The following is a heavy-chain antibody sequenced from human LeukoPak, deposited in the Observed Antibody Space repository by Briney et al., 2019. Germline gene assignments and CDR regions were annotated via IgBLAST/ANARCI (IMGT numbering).Heavy chain of an antibody. CDR2: IYTSGST. D-gene: IGHD3-3*01. J-gene: IGHJ4*02. CDR1: GGSISSGSYY. CDR3: ARGHMGLLLGGELDY. Sequence: SETLSLTCTVSGGSISSGSYYWSWIRQPAGKGLEWIGRIYTSGSTNYNPSLKSRVTISVDTSKNQFSLKLSSVAAADTAVYYCARGHMGLLLGGELDYWGQGTLVTVSS. V-gene: IGHV4-61*02.